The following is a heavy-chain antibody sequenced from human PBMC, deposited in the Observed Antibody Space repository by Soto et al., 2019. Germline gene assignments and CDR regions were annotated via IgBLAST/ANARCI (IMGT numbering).Heavy chain of an antibody. CDR3: AGRCSGGSGYQFDD. V-gene: IGHV3-23*01. CDR2: ISGSGGST. CDR1: GFTFSSYA. Sequence: CLRLSCAASGFTFSSYAMSWVRQAPGKGLEWVSAISGSGGSTYYADSVKGRFTISRDNSKNTLYLQMNSLRAEDTAVYYCAGRCSGGSGYQFDDWGQGTLVTVSS. D-gene: IGHD2-15*01. J-gene: IGHJ4*02.